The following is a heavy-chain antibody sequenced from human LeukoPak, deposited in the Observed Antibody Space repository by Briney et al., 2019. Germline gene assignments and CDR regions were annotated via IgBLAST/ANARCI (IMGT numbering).Heavy chain of an antibody. CDR1: GYSISSGYY. D-gene: IGHD5-12*01. CDR3: ARQGGYSGYDDPHYYYYMDV. Sequence: SETLSLTCAVSGYSISSGYYWGWIRQPPGKGLEWIGSIYHSGSTYYNPSLKSRVTISVDTSKNQFSLKLSSVTAAATAVYYCARQGGYSGYDDPHYYYYMDVWGKGTTVTVSS. J-gene: IGHJ6*03. CDR2: IYHSGST. V-gene: IGHV4-38-2*01.